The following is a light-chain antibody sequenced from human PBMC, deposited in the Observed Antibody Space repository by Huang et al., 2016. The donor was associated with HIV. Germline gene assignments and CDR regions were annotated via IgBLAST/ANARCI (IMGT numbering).Light chain of an antibody. CDR1: QSISSY. Sequence: DLQMTQSPFSLSASVGDRVPITCRASQSISSYLNWYQQKPGKAPKLLSYSASSLQSGVPSRFSGSGSGTDFTLTISSLQPEDFATYYCQQSYNTLLTFGGGTKVEIK. CDR3: QQSYNTLLT. CDR2: SAS. J-gene: IGKJ4*01. V-gene: IGKV1-39*01.